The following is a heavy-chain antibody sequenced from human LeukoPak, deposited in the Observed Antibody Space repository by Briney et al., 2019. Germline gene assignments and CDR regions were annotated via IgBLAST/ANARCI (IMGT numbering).Heavy chain of an antibody. CDR1: GFIFTTYP. CDR2: FLSRSSYI. CDR3: ARDYSPANQDYDALDV. V-gene: IGHV3-21*01. J-gene: IGHJ6*04. D-gene: IGHD3-3*01. Sequence: GGSLTLSCIASGFIFTTYPMVWVRQSPREGVESDLSFLSRSSYILYAVSVEGRFTISRDNAKNSLSVKMDRLRCGDAYVFFFARDYSPANQDYDALDVWGKGNTITVSS.